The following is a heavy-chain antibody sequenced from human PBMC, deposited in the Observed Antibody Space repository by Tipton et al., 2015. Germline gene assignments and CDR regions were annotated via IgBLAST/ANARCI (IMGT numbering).Heavy chain of an antibody. CDR3: VKCRLYTALSTGGFDY. D-gene: IGHD5/OR15-5a*01. CDR1: GFTFSGYG. CDR2: ITGNGANT. J-gene: IGHJ4*02. V-gene: IGHV3-23*01. Sequence: SLRLSCAASGFTFSGYGMSWVRQAPGKGLEWVSPITGNGANTYYADAVQGRFIISRDNSKNTLYLQMNSLRAEDTAVYYCVKCRLYTALSTGGFDYWGQGTLVTVSS.